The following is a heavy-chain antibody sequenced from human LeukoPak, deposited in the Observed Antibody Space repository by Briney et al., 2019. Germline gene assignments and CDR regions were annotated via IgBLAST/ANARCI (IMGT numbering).Heavy chain of an antibody. J-gene: IGHJ6*02. CDR3: ARDHYEDYYGSGSYYGMDV. CDR2: IYYSGST. D-gene: IGHD3-10*01. Sequence: SETLSLTCTVSGGSISSSSYYWGWIRQPPGKGLEWIGSIYYSGSTYYNPSLKSRVTISVDTSKNQFSLMLSSVTAADAAVYYCARDHYEDYYGSGSYYGMDVWGQGTTVTVSS. CDR1: GGSISSSSYY. V-gene: IGHV4-39*07.